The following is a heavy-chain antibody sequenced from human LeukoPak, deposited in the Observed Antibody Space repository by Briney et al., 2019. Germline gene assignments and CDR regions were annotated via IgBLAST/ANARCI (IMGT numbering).Heavy chain of an antibody. V-gene: IGHV3-23*01. CDR3: AKYSVTTGYYYYFYIDF. D-gene: IGHD4-17*01. CDR2: ITGSGGST. CDR1: GFTFSSYA. J-gene: IGHJ6*03. Sequence: GRSLRLSCAASGFTFSSYAVSWVRQAPGKGLEWVSVITGSGGSTYYADSVKGRFTISRDNSKNTLYLQMNSLRAEDTAIYYCAKYSVTTGYYYYFYIDFWGKGTTVTVSS.